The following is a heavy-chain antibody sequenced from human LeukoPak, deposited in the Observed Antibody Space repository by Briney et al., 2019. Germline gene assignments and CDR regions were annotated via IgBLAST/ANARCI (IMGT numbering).Heavy chain of an antibody. Sequence: GGSLRLSCAASGFTFSSYWKTWVRQAPGKGLEWVANIKQDGSEKRYVDSVKGRFTISRDNAKNSLYLQMNSLRAEDTAVYYCARHPDHWFDPWGQGTLVTVSS. CDR3: ARHPDHWFDP. V-gene: IGHV3-7*01. CDR1: GFTFSSYW. CDR2: IKQDGSEK. J-gene: IGHJ5*02.